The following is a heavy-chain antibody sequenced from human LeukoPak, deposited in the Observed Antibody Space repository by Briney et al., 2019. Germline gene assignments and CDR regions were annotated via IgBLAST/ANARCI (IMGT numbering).Heavy chain of an antibody. D-gene: IGHD3-10*01. CDR1: GGSFSGYY. V-gene: IGHV4-34*01. Sequence: PSETLSLTCAVYGGSFSGYYWSWIRQPPGKGLEWIGEISHSGSTNYNPSLKSRVTISVDTSKNQFSLKLSSVTAADTAVYYCARIGSMVRGVIYYYYYYMDVWGKGTTVTISS. CDR2: ISHSGST. CDR3: ARIGSMVRGVIYYYYYYMDV. J-gene: IGHJ6*03.